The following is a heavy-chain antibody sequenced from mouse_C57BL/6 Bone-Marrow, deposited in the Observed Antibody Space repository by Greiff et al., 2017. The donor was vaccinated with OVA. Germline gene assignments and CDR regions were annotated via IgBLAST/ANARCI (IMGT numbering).Heavy chain of an antibody. J-gene: IGHJ4*01. Sequence: VQLVESGPGLVQPSQSLSITCTVSGFSLTSYGVHWVRQSPGKGLEWLGVIWRGGGTDYNAAFISRLSISKDNSKSQVFFKMNSLQADDTAIYYCSRLFITTDLDYWGQGTSVTVSS. CDR2: IWRGGGT. V-gene: IGHV2-2*01. D-gene: IGHD1-1*01. CDR3: SRLFITTDLDY. CDR1: GFSLTSYG.